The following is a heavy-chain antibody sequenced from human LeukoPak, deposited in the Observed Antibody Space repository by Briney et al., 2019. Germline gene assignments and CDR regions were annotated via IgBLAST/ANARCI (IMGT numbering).Heavy chain of an antibody. J-gene: IGHJ4*02. V-gene: IGHV3-30-3*01. CDR3: ARDRSRWLQGGKLDY. CDR2: ISYDGSNK. CDR1: GFTFSTYW. Sequence: GGSLRLSCAASGFTFSTYWMSWVRQAPGKGLEWVAVISYDGSNKYYADSVKGRFTISRDNSKNTLYLQMNSLRAEDTAVYYCARDRSRWLQGGKLDYWGQGTLVTVSS. D-gene: IGHD5-24*01.